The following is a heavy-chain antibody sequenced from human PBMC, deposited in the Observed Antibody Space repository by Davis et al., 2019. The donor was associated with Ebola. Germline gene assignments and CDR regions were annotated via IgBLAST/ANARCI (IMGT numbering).Heavy chain of an antibody. D-gene: IGHD3-22*01. CDR3: AREATMIVVVTPYYYYGMDV. J-gene: IGHJ6*02. Sequence: SVKVSCKASGGTFSSYAISWVRQAPGQGLEWMGGIIPIFGTANYAQKFQGRVTITADESTSTAYMELSSLRSEDTAVYYCAREATMIVVVTPYYYYGMDVWGQGTTVTVSS. V-gene: IGHV1-69*13. CDR2: IIPIFGTA. CDR1: GGTFSSYA.